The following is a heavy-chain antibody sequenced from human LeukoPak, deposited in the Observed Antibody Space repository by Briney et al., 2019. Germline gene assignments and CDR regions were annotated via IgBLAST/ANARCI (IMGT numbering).Heavy chain of an antibody. CDR2: IKTDGSTT. V-gene: IGHV3-74*01. CDR1: GFTFSSSW. CDR3: ARAHPYSRRYNIYYYYGMDV. J-gene: IGHJ6*02. Sequence: GGSLRLSCAVSGFTFSSSWMHWVRQAPGKGLVWVSHIKTDGSTTAYADSVKGRFTISRDNAKNTLYLQMNSLRAEDTGVYYCARAHPYSRRYNIYYYYGMDVWGQGTAVTVSS. D-gene: IGHD2-2*02.